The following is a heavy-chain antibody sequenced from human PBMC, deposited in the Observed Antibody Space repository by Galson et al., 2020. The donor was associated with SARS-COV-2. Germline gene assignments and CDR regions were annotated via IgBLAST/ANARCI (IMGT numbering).Heavy chain of an antibody. CDR2: ISSSSSYI. D-gene: IGHD3-10*01. CDR1: GFTISSYS. V-gene: IGHV3-21*01. J-gene: IGHJ6*03. CDR3: AGSYGSGSASYYYYMDV. Sequence: GESLKISCAASGFTISSYSMNWVRQAPGKGLEWVSSISSSSSYIYYADSVKGRFTISRDNAKNSLYLQMNSLRAEDTAVYYCAGSYGSGSASYYYYMDVWGKGTTVTISS.